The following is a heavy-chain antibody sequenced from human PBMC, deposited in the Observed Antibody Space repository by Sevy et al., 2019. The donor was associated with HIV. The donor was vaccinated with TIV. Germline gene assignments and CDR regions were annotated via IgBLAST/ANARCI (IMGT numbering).Heavy chain of an antibody. CDR1: GFTFSKYW. J-gene: IGHJ4*02. D-gene: IGHD1-7*01. CDR3: VRDHGNYYFHY. CDR2: IKQDAGQK. V-gene: IGHV3-7*01. Sequence: GGYLRLSCAASGFTFSKYWMGWVRQAPGKGLEWVANIKQDAGQKYYVDSVKGRFTISRDNAKNSLFLQMNSLRAEDTAVYFCVRDHGNYYFHYWGQGTLVTVSS.